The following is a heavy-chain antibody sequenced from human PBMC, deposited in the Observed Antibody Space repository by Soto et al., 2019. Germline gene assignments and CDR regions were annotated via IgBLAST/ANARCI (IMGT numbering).Heavy chain of an antibody. CDR1: GASVSRIGFH. D-gene: IGHD3-10*01. J-gene: IGHJ4*02. CDR3: ARRGSGHTFDY. Sequence: QVQLQESGPGLVKPSETLSLTCAVSGASVSRIGFHWGWIRQPPGQGLVWIGSIYDAGTTFYNPSRKSRVTISADTSKNHFSLRLTSVTAADTAVYYCARRGSGHTFDYWGQGPLVTVSS. V-gene: IGHV4-39*01. CDR2: IYDAGTT.